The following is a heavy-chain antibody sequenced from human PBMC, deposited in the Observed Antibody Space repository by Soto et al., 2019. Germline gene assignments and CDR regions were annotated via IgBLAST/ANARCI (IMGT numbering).Heavy chain of an antibody. CDR2: IKSKTDGGTT. Sequence: EVQLVESGGGLVKPGGSLRLSCAASGFTFSNAWMSWVRQAPGKGLEWVGRIKSKTDGGTTDYAAPVKGRFTISRDDSKNTLYLQINSLKTEDTAVYYCTTLNYYGSVSYYKLWGWYFDLWGRGTLVTVSS. J-gene: IGHJ2*01. D-gene: IGHD3-10*01. CDR3: TTLNYYGSVSYYKLWGWYFDL. CDR1: GFTFSNAW. V-gene: IGHV3-15*01.